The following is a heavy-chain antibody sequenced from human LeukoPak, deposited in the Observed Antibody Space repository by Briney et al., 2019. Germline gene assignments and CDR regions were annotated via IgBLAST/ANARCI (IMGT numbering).Heavy chain of an antibody. J-gene: IGHJ4*02. CDR3: AKQLGYCSDGSCYFPY. V-gene: IGHV3-23*01. CDR1: GFTFTSYS. Sequence: GGSLRLSCAASGFTFTSYSMSWVRQAPGKGLEWVSGTSDRGDYTYYADSVKGRFTISRDNSKSTLCLQMNSLRAEDTAVYYCAKQLGYCSDGSCYFPYWGQGTLVTVSS. CDR2: TSDRGDYT. D-gene: IGHD2-15*01.